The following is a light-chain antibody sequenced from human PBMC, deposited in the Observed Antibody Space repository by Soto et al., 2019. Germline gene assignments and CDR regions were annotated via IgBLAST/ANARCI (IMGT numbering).Light chain of an antibody. J-gene: IGKJ2*01. CDR2: AAS. Sequence: DIQMSQSPSSLSASIGDRVTITCRASQSIGSHLNWFQQKAGKAPKLLIYAASSLQTGVPSRFSGSGSGTDFTLTISSLQPEHFAIYYCQQSYSTPQMYTFGQGTKLEIK. V-gene: IGKV1-39*01. CDR3: QQSYSTPQMYT. CDR1: QSIGSH.